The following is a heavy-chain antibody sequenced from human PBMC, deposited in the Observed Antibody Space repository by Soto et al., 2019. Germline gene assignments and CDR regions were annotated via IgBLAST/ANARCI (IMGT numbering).Heavy chain of an antibody. CDR3: TRGGSSSWTENDYNPMDV. V-gene: IGHV3-72*01. CDR1: GFTFSDHY. CDR2: GRNKVNSYTT. J-gene: IGHJ6*02. Sequence: EVQLVESGGGLVQPGGSLRLSCTASGFTFSDHYMDWVRQAPVKGLEWVGRGRNKVNSYTTEYAASVKGRFTISRDDSKNSLYLQMNSRKTEDTAVYYCTRGGSSSWTENDYNPMDVWGRGTTVTVSS. D-gene: IGHD2-2*01.